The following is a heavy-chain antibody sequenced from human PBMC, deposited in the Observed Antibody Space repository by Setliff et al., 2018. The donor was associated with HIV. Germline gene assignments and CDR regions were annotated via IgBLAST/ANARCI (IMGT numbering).Heavy chain of an antibody. D-gene: IGHD3-22*01. CDR3: ALHFDSSGYLGDAFDI. Sequence: SETLSLTCTVSGGSISSTAYYGGWIRQPPGKGLEWIGTIYDSGTTHFSSGNTYYNPSLKSRVTMSGATSKNQFSLRLSSVTAADTAVYYCALHFDSSGYLGDAFDIWGQGTLVTVSS. V-gene: IGHV4-39*01. CDR1: GGSISSTAYY. CDR2: IYDSGTTHFSSGNT. J-gene: IGHJ3*02.